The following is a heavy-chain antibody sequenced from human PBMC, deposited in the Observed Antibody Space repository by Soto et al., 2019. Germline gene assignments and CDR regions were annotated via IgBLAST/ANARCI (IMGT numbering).Heavy chain of an antibody. D-gene: IGHD6-19*01. V-gene: IGHV3-21*01. Sequence: GGSLRLSCAASGFTFSSYSMNWVRQAPGKGLEWVSSISSSSSYIYYADSVKGRFAISRDNAKNSLYLQMNSLRAEDTAVYYCARDPPGYSSGWYGNSNWFDPWGQGTLVTVSS. CDR2: ISSSSSYI. CDR1: GFTFSSYS. CDR3: ARDPPGYSSGWYGNSNWFDP. J-gene: IGHJ5*02.